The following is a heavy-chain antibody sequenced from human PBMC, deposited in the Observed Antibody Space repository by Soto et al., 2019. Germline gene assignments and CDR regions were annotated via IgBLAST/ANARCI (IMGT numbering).Heavy chain of an antibody. Sequence: QVQLVQSGAEVKKPGASVKVSCKASGYTFTGYYMHWVRQAPGQGLEWMGWINPNSVGTNYAQKFQGRVTMTRDTSISTAYMELSRLRSDDTAVYYCARGGTGTYYNYGMDVWGQGTTVTVSS. CDR1: GYTFTGYY. V-gene: IGHV1-2*02. D-gene: IGHD1-7*01. J-gene: IGHJ6*02. CDR3: ARGGTGTYYNYGMDV. CDR2: INPNSVGT.